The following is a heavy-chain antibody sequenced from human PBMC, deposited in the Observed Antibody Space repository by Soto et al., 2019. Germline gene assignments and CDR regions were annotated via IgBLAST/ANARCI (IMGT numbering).Heavy chain of an antibody. D-gene: IGHD3-10*01. V-gene: IGHV3-21*01. J-gene: IGHJ5*01. CDR3: ARERGSGVFDS. CDR2: ISSSSNYI. Sequence: GSLRLSCAASGFNFNVYSMNWVRQAPGKGLEWISSISSSSNYIHYRDSVRGRFTISRDNAKNSLYLQLDSLRVEDTAVYFCARERGSGVFDSWGQGTLVTVSS. CDR1: GFNFNVYS.